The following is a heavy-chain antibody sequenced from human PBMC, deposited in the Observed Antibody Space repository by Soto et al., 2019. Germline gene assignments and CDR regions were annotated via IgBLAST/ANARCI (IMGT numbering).Heavy chain of an antibody. V-gene: IGHV1-2*04. CDR1: GYTFTDYY. CDR3: ARSHCIIPGCYEYQYYGMDV. D-gene: IGHD2-2*01. J-gene: IGHJ6*02. Sequence: QVQLVQSGAEVKNPGASVKVSCKASGYTFTDYYLYWVRQAPGQGLEWMGWINPYSGDTNYAEKYQGWVTMTRDTSISTAYMEVRRLKAEDTAVYYCARSHCIIPGCYEYQYYGMDVWGQGTTVTVSS. CDR2: INPYSGDT.